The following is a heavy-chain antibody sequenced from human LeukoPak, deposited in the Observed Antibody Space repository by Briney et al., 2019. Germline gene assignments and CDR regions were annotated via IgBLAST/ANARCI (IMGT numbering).Heavy chain of an antibody. J-gene: IGHJ5*02. CDR2: IYSGGST. V-gene: IGHV3-66*01. Sequence: GGSLRLSCAASGFTVSSNYMSWVRQAPGKGLEWVSVIYSGGSTYYAGSVKGRFTISRDNSKNTLYLQMNSLRAEDTAVYYCAKDHPGSIVVPAAILGGTFDPWGQGTLVTVSS. D-gene: IGHD2-2*02. CDR3: AKDHPGSIVVPAAILGGTFDP. CDR1: GFTVSSNY.